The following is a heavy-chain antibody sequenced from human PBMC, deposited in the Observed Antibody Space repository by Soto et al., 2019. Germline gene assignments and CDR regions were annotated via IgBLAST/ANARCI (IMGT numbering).Heavy chain of an antibody. CDR2: TSYDGSNN. V-gene: IGHV3-33*05. J-gene: IGHJ4*02. CDR3: ARCGTTGGLGV. CDR1: GFTFRSYV. Sequence: QVQLVESGGGVVQPGTSLRLSCVGSGFTFRSYVIHWVRQAPGKGLEWVALTSYDGSNNFYGDFVKGRFTISRDNSRNTVELQMDSLRLEDTALYYCARCGTTGGLGVWGQGTLVSVSS. D-gene: IGHD3-16*01.